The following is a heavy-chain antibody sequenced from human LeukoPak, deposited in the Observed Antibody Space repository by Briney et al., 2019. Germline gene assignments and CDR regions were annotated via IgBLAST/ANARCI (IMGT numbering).Heavy chain of an antibody. CDR2: INHSGST. V-gene: IGHV4-34*01. J-gene: IGHJ6*03. Sequence: SETLSLTCAVYGGSFSGYYWSWIRQPPGKGLEWIGEINHSGSTNYNPSLKSRVTISVDTSKNQFSLKLSSVTAADTAVYYCAREYSSSSSYYYYYYMDVWGKGTTVTVSS. D-gene: IGHD6-6*01. CDR3: AREYSSSSSYYYYYYMDV. CDR1: GGSFSGYY.